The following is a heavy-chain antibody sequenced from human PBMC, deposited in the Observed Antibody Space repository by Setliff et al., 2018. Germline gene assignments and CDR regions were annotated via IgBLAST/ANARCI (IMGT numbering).Heavy chain of an antibody. V-gene: IGHV3-48*01. CDR3: ARANTTGYYYFDY. J-gene: IGHJ4*02. Sequence: GGSLRLSCVTSGFTFSNYGMTWVRRAPGKGLEWISCISTSSTIIYYADSVKGRFTISRDNSKNTLYLEMNSLRAEDTAIYYCARANTTGYYYFDYWGQGTLVTVSS. CDR1: GFTFSNYG. D-gene: IGHD3-9*01. CDR2: ISTSSTII.